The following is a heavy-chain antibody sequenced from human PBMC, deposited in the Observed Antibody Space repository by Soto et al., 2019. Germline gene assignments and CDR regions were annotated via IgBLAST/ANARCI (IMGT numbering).Heavy chain of an antibody. CDR2: ISYSGSN. Sequence: SETLSLTCTVSGGSISSSYRSWIRQPPGRGLEWIGYISYSGSNNYSPSLKSRVTISMDTSKNQFSLNLDSVTAADTAVYFCARDFAYFDSWGQGTLVTVSS. CDR3: ARDFAYFDS. J-gene: IGHJ4*02. V-gene: IGHV4-59*01. D-gene: IGHD3-3*01. CDR1: GGSISSSY.